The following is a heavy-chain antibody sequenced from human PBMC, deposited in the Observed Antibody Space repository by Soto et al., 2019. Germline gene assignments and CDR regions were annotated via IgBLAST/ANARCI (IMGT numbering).Heavy chain of an antibody. D-gene: IGHD6-6*01. J-gene: IGHJ4*02. Sequence: ASVKVSCKASGYTFTSYGISWVRQAPGQGLEWIGWISAYNGNTNYAQKLQGRVTMTTDTSTSTAYMELRSLRSDDTAVYYCARTARQYSSSSALDYWGQGTLVTVSS. CDR2: ISAYNGNT. CDR1: GYTFTSYG. CDR3: ARTARQYSSSSALDY. V-gene: IGHV1-18*04.